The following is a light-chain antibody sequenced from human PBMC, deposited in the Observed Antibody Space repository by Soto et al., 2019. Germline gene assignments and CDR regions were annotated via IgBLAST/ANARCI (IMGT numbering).Light chain of an antibody. J-gene: IGKJ1*01. V-gene: IGKV3-20*01. Sequence: EIVLTQSPGTLSLSPGERATLSCRASQSVSSSYLAWYQQKPGQAPRLLIYGVSSRATGIPDRFSGSGSGTDFTLTISRLEPEDFAVYYCQQYGSSTETFGQGTKVEIK. CDR3: QQYGSSTET. CDR1: QSVSSSY. CDR2: GVS.